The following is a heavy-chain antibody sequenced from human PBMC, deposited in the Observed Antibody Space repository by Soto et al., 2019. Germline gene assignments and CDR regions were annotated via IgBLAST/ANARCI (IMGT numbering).Heavy chain of an antibody. Sequence: PSEALRLTCAAYGLSFSGYYLSWIRQAPGKGLEWIGEINHSGSTNYNPSLKSRVTISVDTSKNQFSLKLSSVTAADTAVYYCVSGWEFFDYWGQGNVVTVSS. CDR3: VSGWEFFDY. V-gene: IGHV4-34*01. D-gene: IGHD3-10*01. CDR2: INHSGST. CDR1: GLSFSGYY. J-gene: IGHJ4*02.